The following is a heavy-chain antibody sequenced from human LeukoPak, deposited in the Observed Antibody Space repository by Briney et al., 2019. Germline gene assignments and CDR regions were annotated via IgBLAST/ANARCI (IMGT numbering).Heavy chain of an antibody. J-gene: IGHJ4*02. CDR1: GGTFSSYA. D-gene: IGHD4-17*01. V-gene: IGHV1-69*13. CDR2: IIPIFGTA. CDR3: ARPRGPTVTTRFDY. Sequence: SVKVSCKASGGTFSSYAISWVRQAPGQGLEWMGGIIPIFGTANYAQKFQGRVTITADESTSTAYMELSSLRSENTAVYYCARPRGPTVTTRFDYWGQGTLVTVSS.